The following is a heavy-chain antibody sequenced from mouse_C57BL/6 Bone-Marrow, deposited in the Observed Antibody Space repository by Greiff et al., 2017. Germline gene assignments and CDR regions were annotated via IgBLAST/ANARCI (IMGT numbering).Heavy chain of an antibody. J-gene: IGHJ3*01. CDR3: TTFGTTVPQAWFAY. CDR1: GFNIKDDY. D-gene: IGHD1-1*01. CDR2: IDPEHGDT. V-gene: IGHV14-4*01. Sequence: EVQLQQSGAELVRPGASVKLSCTASGFNIKDDYMHWVKQRPEQGLEWIGWIDPEHGDTEYASKFQGKATITADTSSNTAYLQLRSLTSEDTAVYYGTTFGTTVPQAWFAYWGQGTLVTVSA.